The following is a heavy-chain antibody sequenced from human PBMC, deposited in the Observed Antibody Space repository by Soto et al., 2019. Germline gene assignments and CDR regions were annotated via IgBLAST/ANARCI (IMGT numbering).Heavy chain of an antibody. CDR1: GFTFDDYA. D-gene: IGHD5-12*01. V-gene: IGHV3-9*01. J-gene: IGHJ4*02. CDR3: AKDIGGGYDSASDY. CDR2: ISWNSGSI. Sequence: VQLVESGGGLVQPGRSLRLSCAASGFTFDDYAMHWVRQAPGKGLEWVSGISWNSGSIGYADSVKGRFTISRDNAKNSLYLQMNSLRAEDTALYYCAKDIGGGYDSASDYWGQGTLVTVSS.